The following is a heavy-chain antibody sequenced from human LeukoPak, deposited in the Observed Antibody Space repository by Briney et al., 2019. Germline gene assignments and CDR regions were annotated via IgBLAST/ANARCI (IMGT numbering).Heavy chain of an antibody. V-gene: IGHV4-39*01. CDR2: MFYTGTT. D-gene: IGHD2-2*01. CDR1: GGSFSSGRDY. Sequence: PSEILSLTCTVSGGSFSSGRDYWGWIRQPPGKGLEWIGTMFYTGTTYYNPSLESRVTMSIDTSKDQFSLKLSSVTAADTAVYHCARYPYRSRAYGWVAFDIWGQGTMVTVSS. J-gene: IGHJ3*02. CDR3: ARYPYRSRAYGWVAFDI.